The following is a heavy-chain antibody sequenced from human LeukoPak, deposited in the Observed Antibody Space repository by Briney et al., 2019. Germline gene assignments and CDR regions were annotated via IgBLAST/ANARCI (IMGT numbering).Heavy chain of an antibody. CDR3: ARSSGGGYDFWSGYSLHYYYYGMDV. D-gene: IGHD3-3*01. J-gene: IGHJ6*02. Sequence: GGSLRLSCAASGFTFSSYGMHWVRQAPGKGLEWVAVISYDGSNKYYADSVKGRFTISRDNSKNTLYLQMNSLRAEDTAVYYCARSSGGGYDFWSGYSLHYYYYGMDVWGQGTTVTVSS. CDR2: ISYDGSNK. V-gene: IGHV3-30*03. CDR1: GFTFSSYG.